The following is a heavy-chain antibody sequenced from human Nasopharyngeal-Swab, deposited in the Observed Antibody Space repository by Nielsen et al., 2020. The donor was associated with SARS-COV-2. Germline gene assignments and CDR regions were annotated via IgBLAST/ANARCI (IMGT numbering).Heavy chain of an antibody. D-gene: IGHD2-21*01. J-gene: IGHJ4*02. CDR2: VYSGGRT. V-gene: IGHV3-53*04. Sequence: WIRQPPGKGLEWASIVYSGGRTSYADSVNGRFSVSRHNSENTVYLQMNSLRTDDTALYYCATFPPSYCGGPTHYCDYWGQGTQVTVSS. CDR3: ATFPPSYCGGPTHYCDY.